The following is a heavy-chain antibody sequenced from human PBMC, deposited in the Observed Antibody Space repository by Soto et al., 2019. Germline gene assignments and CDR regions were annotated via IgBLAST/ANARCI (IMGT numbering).Heavy chain of an antibody. CDR1: GGSVSSGSFY. D-gene: IGHD2-2*01. CDR2: IYYSGST. Sequence: SETLSLTCTVSGGSVSSGSFYWSWIRQPPGKGLEWIGYIYYSGSTNYNPSLKSRVTISVDTSKNQFSLKLSSVTAADTAVYYCARLSEDIVLVPAANNWFDPWGQGTLVTVSS. J-gene: IGHJ5*02. V-gene: IGHV4-61*01. CDR3: ARLSEDIVLVPAANNWFDP.